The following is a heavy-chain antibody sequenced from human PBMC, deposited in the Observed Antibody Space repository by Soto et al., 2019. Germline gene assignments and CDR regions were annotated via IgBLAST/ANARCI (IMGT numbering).Heavy chain of an antibody. J-gene: IGHJ6*02. Sequence: QVQLVQSGAEVKKPGASVKVSCKASGYTFTSYGISWVRQAPGQGLEWMGWISAYNGNTNYAQKLQGRVTMTTDTTTSTAYMELRSLRSDDTAVYYCARESYDILNGYRHGMDVWGQGTTVTVSS. CDR3: ARESYDILNGYRHGMDV. CDR2: ISAYNGNT. D-gene: IGHD3-9*01. V-gene: IGHV1-18*01. CDR1: GYTFTSYG.